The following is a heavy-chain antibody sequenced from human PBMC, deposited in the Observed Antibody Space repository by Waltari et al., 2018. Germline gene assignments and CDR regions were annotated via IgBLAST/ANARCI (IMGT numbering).Heavy chain of an antibody. Sequence: QVQLQESGPGLVKPSETLSLTCTVSGGSISSYYWSWIRQPPGKGLEWIGYIYYSGSTNYNPSRKRRVTISVDTSKNQFSLKLSSVTAADTAVYYCASGLRWLWYYFDYWGQGTLVTVSS. D-gene: IGHD4-17*01. V-gene: IGHV4-59*01. CDR3: ASGLRWLWYYFDY. CDR1: GGSISSYY. CDR2: IYYSGST. J-gene: IGHJ4*02.